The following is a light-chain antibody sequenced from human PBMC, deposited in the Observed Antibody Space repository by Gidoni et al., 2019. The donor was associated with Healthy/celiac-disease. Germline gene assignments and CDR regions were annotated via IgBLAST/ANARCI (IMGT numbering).Light chain of an antibody. Sequence: AIRMTQSPSSFSASTGDRVTITCRASQGLSSYLAWYQQKSGKAPKLLIYAASTLQSGVPSRFSGSGSGTDFTLTISCLQSEDLATYYCQQYYSYPRTFGQGTKVEIK. CDR1: QGLSSY. CDR3: QQYYSYPRT. CDR2: AAS. J-gene: IGKJ1*01. V-gene: IGKV1-8*01.